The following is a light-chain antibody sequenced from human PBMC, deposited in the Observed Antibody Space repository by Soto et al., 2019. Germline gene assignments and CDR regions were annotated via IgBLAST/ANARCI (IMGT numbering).Light chain of an antibody. CDR1: SSDVGGYNY. CDR2: DVT. V-gene: IGLV2-8*01. J-gene: IGLJ1*01. CDR3: CSHAGGNTYV. Sequence: QSALTQPPSASGSPGQSVTISCTGTSSDVGGYNYVSWYQHHPGKGPKLMIYDVTERPSGVPDRFSGSKSGNTASLTVSGLQAEDEADYYCCSHAGGNTYVFGTGTKLTVL.